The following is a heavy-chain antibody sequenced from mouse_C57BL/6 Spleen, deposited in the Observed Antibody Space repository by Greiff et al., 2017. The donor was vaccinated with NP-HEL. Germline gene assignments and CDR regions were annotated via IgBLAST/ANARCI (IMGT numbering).Heavy chain of an antibody. V-gene: IGHV1-82*01. J-gene: IGHJ4*01. Sequence: QVQLQQSGPELVKPGASVKISCKASGYAFSRSWMNWVKQSPGKGLEWIGRIYPGDGDTNYTGKFKGQATLTADTSSSTDYMQLSSLTSEDSAVYFGAREGLPRDYYDAMDYWGQGTSVTVSS. CDR3: AREGLPRDYYDAMDY. D-gene: IGHD2-1*01. CDR2: IYPGDGDT. CDR1: GYAFSRSW.